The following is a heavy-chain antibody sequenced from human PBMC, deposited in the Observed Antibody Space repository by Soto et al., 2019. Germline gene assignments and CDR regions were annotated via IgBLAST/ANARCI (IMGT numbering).Heavy chain of an antibody. V-gene: IGHV4-39*01. D-gene: IGHD3-16*01. Sequence: QLQLQESGPGLVKPSETLSLTCTVSGGSIITRDYYWAWIRQPPGKGLEWIGNIHHSGTTYYNPSLKSRVTLSVDTSNNQFSLKLNSVTPADTAVYYCARQGGNKLDYWGHGTPVTVSS. CDR1: GGSIITRDYY. CDR2: IHHSGTT. CDR3: ARQGGNKLDY. J-gene: IGHJ4*01.